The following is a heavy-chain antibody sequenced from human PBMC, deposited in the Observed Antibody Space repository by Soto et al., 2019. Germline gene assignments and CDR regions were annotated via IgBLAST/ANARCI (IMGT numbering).Heavy chain of an antibody. CDR3: ERAHINCNYCLYYYYGMDV. CDR2: ISSSGSTI. V-gene: IGHV3-48*03. J-gene: IGHJ6*02. CDR1: GFTFSSYE. Sequence: GWSLRLSCAASGFTFSSYEMNWVRHAPGKGLEWVSYISSSGSTIYYADSVKGRFTISRDNAKNSLYLQMNSLRAEDTAVYYFERAHINCNYCLYYYYGMDVWGQGTTVTGS. D-gene: IGHD4-4*01.